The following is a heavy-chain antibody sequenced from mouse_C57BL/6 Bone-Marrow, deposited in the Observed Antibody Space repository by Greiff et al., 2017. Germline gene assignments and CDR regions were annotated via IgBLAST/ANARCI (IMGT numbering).Heavy chain of an antibody. J-gene: IGHJ4*01. D-gene: IGHD2-4*01. CDR3: ARRPYDYDEGPYAMDY. V-gene: IGHV1-55*01. Sequence: QVQLQQSGAELVKPGASVKMSCKASGYTFTSYWITWVKQRPGQGLEWIGDIYPGSGSTNYNEKFKSTATLTVDTSSSTAYMQLSSLTSEDSAVYYCARRPYDYDEGPYAMDYWGQGTSVTVAS. CDR2: IYPGSGST. CDR1: GYTFTSYW.